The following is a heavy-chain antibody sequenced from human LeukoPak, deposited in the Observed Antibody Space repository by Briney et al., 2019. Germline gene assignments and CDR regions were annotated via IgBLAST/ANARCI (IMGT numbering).Heavy chain of an antibody. CDR1: GFTFSDYY. CDR3: ARERTSGTYPYDY. CDR2: INHSGDTI. Sequence: PGGSLRLSCAASGFTFSDYYMNWVRQAPGKGLEWVSDINHSGDTIYYADSVRGRFTISRDNAKNTLYLQMNSLRAEDTAVYYCARERTSGTYPYDYWGQGTLVTVSS. V-gene: IGHV3-11*01. J-gene: IGHJ4*02. D-gene: IGHD3-10*01.